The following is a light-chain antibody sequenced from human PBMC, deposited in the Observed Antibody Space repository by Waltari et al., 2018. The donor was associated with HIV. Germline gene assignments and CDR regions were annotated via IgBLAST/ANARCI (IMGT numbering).Light chain of an antibody. V-gene: IGLV5-45*01. CDR2: YRSDSDK. Sequence: QAVLTQPASLSASPGASASLTCTLRSGINVGTYRIYWYQQKPGSPPRYLLRYRSDSDKEQGSGVPSRFAGSKDASANAVILLISGLQSEDEADYYCMIWHSSAWVFGGGTKLTVL. CDR1: SGINVGTYR. J-gene: IGLJ3*02. CDR3: MIWHSSAWV.